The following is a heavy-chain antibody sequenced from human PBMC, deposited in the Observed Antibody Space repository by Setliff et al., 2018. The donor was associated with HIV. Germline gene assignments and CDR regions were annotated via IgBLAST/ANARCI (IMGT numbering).Heavy chain of an antibody. D-gene: IGHD3-9*01. CDR1: GASFNAYF. V-gene: IGHV4-34*12. CDR2: VIQSGAT. CDR3: ARTRDKYYDILTPAYYIDY. J-gene: IGHJ4*01. Sequence: SETLSLTCAVYGASFNAYFWTWIRQPPGKGLEWIGEVIQSGATDYNPSLKSRLTMSVDTSKNQFSLKLTSVTAADTAVYYCARTRDKYYDILTPAYYIDYWGHGTLVTVSS.